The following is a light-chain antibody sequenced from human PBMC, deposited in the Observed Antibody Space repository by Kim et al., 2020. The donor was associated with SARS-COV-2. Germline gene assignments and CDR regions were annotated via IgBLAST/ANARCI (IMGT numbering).Light chain of an antibody. J-gene: IGLJ2*01. Sequence: NFMLTQPHSVSESPGKTVTISCTRRSGSIAINYVQWYQQRPGSAPTTVIYEDNQRPSGVPDRFSGSIDSSSNSASLTISGPKTEDEADYYCQSYDSNQRVLFGGGTQLTVL. V-gene: IGLV6-57*03. CDR2: EDN. CDR1: SGSIAINY. CDR3: QSYDSNQRVL.